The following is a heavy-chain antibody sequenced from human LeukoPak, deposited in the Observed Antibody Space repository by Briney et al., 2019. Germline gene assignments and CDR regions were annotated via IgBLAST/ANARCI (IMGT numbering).Heavy chain of an antibody. J-gene: IGHJ6*02. V-gene: IGHV3-21*01. CDR3: ARRLIVVVPAATPAYYYGMDV. Sequence: GGSLRLSCAASGFTFSSYSMNWVRQAPGKGLEWVSSISSSSSSYIYYADSVKGRFTISRDNAKNSLYLQMNSLRAEDTAVYYCARRLIVVVPAATPAYYYGMDVWGQGTTVTVSS. CDR1: GFTFSSYS. D-gene: IGHD2-2*01. CDR2: ISSSSSSYI.